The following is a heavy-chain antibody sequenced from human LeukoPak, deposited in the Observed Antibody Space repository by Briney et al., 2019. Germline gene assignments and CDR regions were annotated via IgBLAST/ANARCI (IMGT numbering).Heavy chain of an antibody. CDR1: GGTFSSYA. CDR3: AGGGTGRPDFDY. D-gene: IGHD1-1*01. V-gene: IGHV1-69*06. CDR2: IIPIFGTA. J-gene: IGHJ4*02. Sequence: SVKVSCKASGGTFSSYAISWVRQAPGQGLEWMGGIIPIFGTANYAQKFQGRVTITADKSTSTAYMELSSLRSEDTAVYYCAGGGTGRPDFDYWGQGTLVTVSS.